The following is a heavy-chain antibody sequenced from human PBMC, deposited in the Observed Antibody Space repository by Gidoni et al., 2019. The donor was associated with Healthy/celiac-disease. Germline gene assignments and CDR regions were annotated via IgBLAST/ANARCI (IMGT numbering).Heavy chain of an antibody. D-gene: IGHD4-17*01. CDR3: ARGSSYGDYGAIDY. J-gene: IGHJ4*02. V-gene: IGHV3-33*01. CDR2: IWYDGSNK. Sequence: LEWVAVIWYDGSNKYYADSVKGRFTISRDNSKNTLYLQMNSLRAEDTAVYYCARGSSYGDYGAIDYWGQGTLVTVSS.